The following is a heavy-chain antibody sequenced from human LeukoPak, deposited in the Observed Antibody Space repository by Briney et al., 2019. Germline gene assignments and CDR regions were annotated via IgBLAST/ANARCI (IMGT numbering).Heavy chain of an antibody. V-gene: IGHV3-74*01. CDR1: GFTFSSYW. CDR3: ATGITITNWFVP. D-gene: IGHD3-3*01. CDR2: INSDGSST. Sequence: QPGGSLRLSCAASGFTFSSYWMHWVRQAPGKGLVWVSRINSDGSSTSYADSVKGRFTISRDNAKNTLYLQMNSLRAEDTAVYYCATGITITNWFVPWGQGTLVTVSS. J-gene: IGHJ5*02.